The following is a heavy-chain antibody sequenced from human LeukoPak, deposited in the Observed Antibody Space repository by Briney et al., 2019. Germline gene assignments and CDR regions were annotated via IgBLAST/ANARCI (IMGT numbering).Heavy chain of an antibody. CDR2: ISYDGRSI. CDR1: GFTFSSYY. D-gene: IGHD2/OR15-2a*01. CDR3: AKGGPSNIALDFLFDY. J-gene: IGHJ4*02. V-gene: IGHV3-30*18. Sequence: GGSLRLSCTAPGFTFSSYYMHWVRQAPGKGLEWVAVISYDGRSIYYADSVKGRFTISRDYSKNTVDLQMDSLRDEDTGVYYCAKGGPSNIALDFLFDYWGQGTLVTVSS.